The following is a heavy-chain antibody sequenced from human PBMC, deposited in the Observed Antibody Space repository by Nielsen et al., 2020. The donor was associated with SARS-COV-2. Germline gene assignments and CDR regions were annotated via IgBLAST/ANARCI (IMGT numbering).Heavy chain of an antibody. CDR2: INPSGGST. CDR1: GYTFTSYY. CDR3: ARAGGYCSSTSCYYYYYYYMDV. J-gene: IGHJ6*03. Sequence: ASVKVSCKASGYTFTSYYMHWVRQAPGQGLEWMGIINPSGGSTSYAQKFQGRVTTTRDTSTSTVYMELSSLRSEDTAVYYCARAGGYCSSTSCYYYYYYYMDVWGKGTTVTVSS. D-gene: IGHD2-2*01. V-gene: IGHV1-46*01.